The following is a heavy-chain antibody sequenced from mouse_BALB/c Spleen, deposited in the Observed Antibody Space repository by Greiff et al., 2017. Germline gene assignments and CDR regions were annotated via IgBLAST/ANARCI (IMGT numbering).Heavy chain of an antibody. J-gene: IGHJ3*01. CDR3: AVSTMITRFAY. CDR1: GYSITSDYA. Sequence: DVKLLESGPGLVKPSQSLSLTCTVTGYSITSDYAWNWIRQFPGNKLEWMGYISYSGSTSYNPSLKSRISITRDTSKNQFFLQLNSVTTEDTATYYCAVSTMITRFAYWGQGTLVTVSA. CDR2: ISYSGST. D-gene: IGHD2-4*01. V-gene: IGHV3-2*02.